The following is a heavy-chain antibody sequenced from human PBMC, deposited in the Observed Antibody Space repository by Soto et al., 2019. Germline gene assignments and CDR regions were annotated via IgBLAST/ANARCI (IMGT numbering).Heavy chain of an antibody. CDR3: AIERSTVTTGGRRMDC. CDR1: GDSVSSNSAA. CDR2: TSYRSKWYN. Sequence: QTLSLTCAISGDSVSSNSAAWNWIRQSPSRGLEWLGRTSYRSKWYNDYAVSVNSRITINPDTSKNQFSLQLNSVTPEDTAVYYCAIERSTVTTGGRRMDCWGQGNTVAIAS. V-gene: IGHV6-1*01. D-gene: IGHD4-17*01. J-gene: IGHJ6*02.